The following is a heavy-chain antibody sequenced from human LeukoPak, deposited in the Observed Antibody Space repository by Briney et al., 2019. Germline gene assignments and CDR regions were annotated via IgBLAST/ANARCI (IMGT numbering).Heavy chain of an antibody. Sequence: GGSLRLSCAASGFALSSHWMTWVRQVPGRGPEWVANVNRDGSETYYLDSVKGRITISKDNAKNSLYLQMNSLRAEDTALYHCARNNGMDVWGQGTTVIVSS. CDR2: VNRDGSET. CDR3: ARNNGMDV. CDR1: GFALSSHW. V-gene: IGHV3-7*03. J-gene: IGHJ6*02.